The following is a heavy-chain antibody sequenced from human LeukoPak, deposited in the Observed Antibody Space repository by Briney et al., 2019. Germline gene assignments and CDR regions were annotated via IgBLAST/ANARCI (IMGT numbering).Heavy chain of an antibody. D-gene: IGHD5-18*01. J-gene: IGHJ3*02. Sequence: GGSLRLSCAASGFTFSSYAMSWVRQAPGKGPEWVSAISGSGGSTYYADSVKGRFTISRDNSKNTQTLQMNSLRAEDTGVYYCVKDGRYTFGLDAFEIWGQGTVVTVSS. CDR2: ISGSGGST. CDR3: VKDGRYTFGLDAFEI. CDR1: GFTFSSYA. V-gene: IGHV3-23*01.